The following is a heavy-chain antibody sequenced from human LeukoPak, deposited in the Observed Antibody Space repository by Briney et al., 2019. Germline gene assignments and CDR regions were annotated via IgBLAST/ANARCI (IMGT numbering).Heavy chain of an antibody. CDR1: VFTFNTYG. D-gene: IGHD3-10*01. J-gene: IGHJ5*02. CDR2: IRYDGSNE. V-gene: IGHV3-30*02. CDR3: AKDRFSYDSGPSNWPDP. Sequence: QPGGSLRLSCVASVFTFNTYGMHWVRQAPGRGLEWVAFIRYDGSNEYYADSVKGRFTVSRDNSKNTLYLQMNSLRTEDTAVYYCAKDRFSYDSGPSNWPDPWGQGTLVTVSS.